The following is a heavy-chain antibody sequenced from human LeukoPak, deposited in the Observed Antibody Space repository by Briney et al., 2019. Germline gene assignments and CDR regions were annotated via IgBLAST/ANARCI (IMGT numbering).Heavy chain of an antibody. Sequence: SETLSLTCTVSGGSISGYYWSWIRQSPGKGLEWTGYISYSGSTSYNPSLKSRLTISVDTSTNQISLKLNSLSDADTAINYCVRGAVSAGGVFDVWGQGTLVTVS. V-gene: IGHV4-59*01. CDR2: ISYSGST. D-gene: IGHD2-8*02. CDR3: VRGAVSAGGVFDV. J-gene: IGHJ3*01. CDR1: GGSISGYY.